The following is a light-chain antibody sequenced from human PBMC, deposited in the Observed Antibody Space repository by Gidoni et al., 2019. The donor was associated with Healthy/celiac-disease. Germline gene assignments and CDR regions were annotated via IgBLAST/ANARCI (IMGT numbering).Light chain of an antibody. J-gene: IGKJ3*01. CDR1: QSISSY. CDR3: QQSYSTLT. CDR2: AAS. V-gene: IGKV1-39*01. Sequence: DIQMTQSPSSLSASVGDRVTITCRASQSISSYLIWYQQKPGKAPKLLIYAASSLQSGVPSRFSGSGSGTDFTLTISSLQPEDFATYYCQQSYSTLTFGPXTKVDIK.